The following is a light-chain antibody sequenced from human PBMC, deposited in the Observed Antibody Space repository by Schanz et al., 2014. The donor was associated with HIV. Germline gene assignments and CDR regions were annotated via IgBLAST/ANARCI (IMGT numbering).Light chain of an antibody. CDR1: QIISTS. CDR2: ATS. Sequence: EAVLTQSPATLSAYPGERVTLSCRTTQIISTSLAWYQHKRGQAPRLLIYATSFRATGIPDRFSGSGSGTDFTLTISRLGPEDGAVYYCQHYGSSFGPGTKVDIK. CDR3: QHYGSS. V-gene: IGKV3-20*01. J-gene: IGKJ3*01.